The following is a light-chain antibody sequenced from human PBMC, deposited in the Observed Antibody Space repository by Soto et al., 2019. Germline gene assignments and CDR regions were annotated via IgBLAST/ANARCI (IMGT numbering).Light chain of an antibody. V-gene: IGLV2-14*01. CDR1: SSDVGAYNF. CDR2: EVT. CDR3: QVWVSSIYV. Sequence: QSALTQPASVSGSPGQSITISCTGTSSDVGAYNFVSWYQHHPGRAPKLIIYEVTIRPSGVSNRFSGSKSGNTASLTISGLQAEDEADYYCQVWVSSIYVFGTGTKLTVL. J-gene: IGLJ1*01.